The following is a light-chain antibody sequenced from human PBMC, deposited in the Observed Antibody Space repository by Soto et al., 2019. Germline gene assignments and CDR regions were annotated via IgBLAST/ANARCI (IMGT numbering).Light chain of an antibody. J-gene: IGKJ2*01. CDR3: PPAYSTPGYT. CDR2: GAS. V-gene: IGKV1-39*01. CDR1: QSISNF. Sequence: DIQMTQSPSSLSASVGDRVTITCRASQSISNFLNWYQQKPGKAPKLLIYGASTLQSGVPSRFSGGGSGTDFTLTISSLQPEDFATYYCPPAYSTPGYTFAQGTKLEIK.